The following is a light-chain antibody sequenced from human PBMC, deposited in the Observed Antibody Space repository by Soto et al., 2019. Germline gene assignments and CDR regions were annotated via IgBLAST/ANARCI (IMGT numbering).Light chain of an antibody. CDR2: SNN. Sequence: QSVLTRPPSASGTPGQRVTISCSGSSSNIGSNTVNWYQQLSGTAPKLLIYSNNQRPSGVPDRFSGSKSGTSASLAISGLQSEDEADYYCAAWDDSLNGSYVFGTGTKVTVL. CDR3: AAWDDSLNGSYV. CDR1: SSNIGSNT. V-gene: IGLV1-44*01. J-gene: IGLJ1*01.